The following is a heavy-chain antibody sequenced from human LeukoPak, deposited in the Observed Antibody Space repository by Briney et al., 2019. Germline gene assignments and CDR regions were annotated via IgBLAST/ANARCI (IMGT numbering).Heavy chain of an antibody. J-gene: IGHJ6*04. CDR1: GGTFSSYA. D-gene: IGHD3-9*01. Sequence: SVKVSCKASGGTFSSYAISWVRQAPGQGLEWMGGIIPIFGTANYAQKFQGRVTITADKSTSTAYMELSSLRSEDTAVYYCARAVCDILTHYYYYGMDVWGKGTTVTVSS. CDR3: ARAVCDILTHYYYYGMDV. V-gene: IGHV1-69*06. CDR2: IIPIFGTA.